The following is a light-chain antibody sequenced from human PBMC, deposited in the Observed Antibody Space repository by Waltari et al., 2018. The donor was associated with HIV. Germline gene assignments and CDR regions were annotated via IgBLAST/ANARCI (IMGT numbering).Light chain of an antibody. V-gene: IGLV2-14*01. CDR1: SSDVGLSNY. CDR2: EVT. Sequence: QSALTQPASVSGSPGPSIPISCTGTSSDVGLSNYVSWYQQHPGKAPKLMIYEVTNRPSGVSDRFSGSKSGNTASLTISGLQAEDEADYYCTSYTTIFTYVFGTGTWVSVL. CDR3: TSYTTIFTYV. J-gene: IGLJ1*01.